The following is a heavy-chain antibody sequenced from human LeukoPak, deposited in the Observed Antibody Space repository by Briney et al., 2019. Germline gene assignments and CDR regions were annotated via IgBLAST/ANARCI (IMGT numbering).Heavy chain of an antibody. D-gene: IGHD2-21*02. V-gene: IGHV1-2*02. CDR2: INPNSGGT. CDR3: ARGRMVVTALGY. CDR1: GYTFTGYY. J-gene: IGHJ4*02. Sequence: ASVKVSCKASGYTFTGYYMHWVRQAPGQGLEWMGWINPNSGGTNYAQKFQGRVTMTRDTSISTAYMKLSRLRSDDTAVYYCARGRMVVTALGYWGQGTLVTVSS.